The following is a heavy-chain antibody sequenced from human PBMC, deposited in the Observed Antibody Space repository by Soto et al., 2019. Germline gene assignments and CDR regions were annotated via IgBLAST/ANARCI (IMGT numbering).Heavy chain of an antibody. D-gene: IGHD6-19*01. V-gene: IGHV3-21*01. Sequence: EVQLVESGGGLVKPGGSLRLSCAASGFTFSSYSMNWVRQAPGKGLEWVSSISSSSSYIYYADSVKGRFTISRDNAKNSLYLQMNSLRAEDTAVYYCARSGQQWPYFYYWGQGTLVTVSS. J-gene: IGHJ4*02. CDR1: GFTFSSYS. CDR3: ARSGQQWPYFYY. CDR2: ISSSSSYI.